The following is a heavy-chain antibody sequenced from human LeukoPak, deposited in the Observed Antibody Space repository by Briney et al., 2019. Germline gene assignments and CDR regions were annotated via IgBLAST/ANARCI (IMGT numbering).Heavy chain of an antibody. CDR3: AKGVYGGNSIDY. J-gene: IGHJ4*02. Sequence: GGSLRLSCAASGFTFSGYAMSWVRQAPGKGLEWVSAISGSGGSTYYADSVKGRFTISRDNSKNTLYLQMNSLRAEDTAVYYCAKGVYGGNSIDYWGQGTLVTVSS. CDR2: ISGSGGST. CDR1: GFTFSGYA. V-gene: IGHV3-23*01. D-gene: IGHD4-23*01.